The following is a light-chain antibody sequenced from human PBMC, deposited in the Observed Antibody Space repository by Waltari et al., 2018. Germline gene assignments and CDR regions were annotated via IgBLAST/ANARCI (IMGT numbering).Light chain of an antibody. J-gene: IGLJ3*02. CDR1: SPNTGSNF. Sequence: QSVLTQPPSASGTPGQRVTISCSGSSPNTGSNFVYWYQQLPGTAPKLLIYRNNQRPSGVPDRFSGSKSGTSASLAISGLRSEDEADYYCAPWDDSLSGPGVFGGGTKLTVL. CDR3: APWDDSLSGPGV. V-gene: IGLV1-47*01. CDR2: RNN.